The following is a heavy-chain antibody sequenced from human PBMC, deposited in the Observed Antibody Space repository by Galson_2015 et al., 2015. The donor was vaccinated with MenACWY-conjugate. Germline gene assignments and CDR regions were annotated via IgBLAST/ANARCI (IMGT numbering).Heavy chain of an antibody. J-gene: IGHJ3*02. CDR1: RFPLSTYEMC. CDR2: IDWRDNK. Sequence: PALVKPTQTLTLTCTFSRFPLSTYEMCIYWVRQPPGKALEWLARIDWRDNKYYTTSLKTRLTISKDTSTNQVVLTMTNVDPVDTATYYCARMHIVLDATDAFDIWGQGTMVTVSS. D-gene: IGHD3-22*01. V-gene: IGHV2-70*11. CDR3: ARMHIVLDATDAFDI.